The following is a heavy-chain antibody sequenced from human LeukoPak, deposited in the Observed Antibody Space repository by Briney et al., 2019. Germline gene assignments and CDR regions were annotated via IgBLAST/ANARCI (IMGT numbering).Heavy chain of an antibody. CDR2: ITGSGDGT. D-gene: IGHD4/OR15-4a*01. V-gene: IGHV3-23*01. CDR1: GFTFSTYA. Sequence: GGSLRLSCAASGFTFSTYAMTWVRQAPGKGLEWVSSITGSGDGTSAADSVKGRFTISRDNSKNTLYLQMDSLRVEDTAVYYCAKAGLVRGGALDSWGQGTLVTVSS. J-gene: IGHJ4*02. CDR3: AKAGLVRGGALDS.